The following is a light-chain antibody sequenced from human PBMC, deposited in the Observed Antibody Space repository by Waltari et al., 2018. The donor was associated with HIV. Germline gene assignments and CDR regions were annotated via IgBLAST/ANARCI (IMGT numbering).Light chain of an antibody. J-gene: IGLJ2*01. Sequence: SYDLTQPPSVSVSPGQTASITCSADALAIQHTYWYQQQPGQVPVGVIYKDTQRPSGITGRFSGSSSGTIGTLTMSGVQAEDEAVYYCQSEDNTGTSVVFGGGTKLTVL. CDR1: ALAIQH. V-gene: IGLV3-25*03. CDR2: KDT. CDR3: QSEDNTGTSVV.